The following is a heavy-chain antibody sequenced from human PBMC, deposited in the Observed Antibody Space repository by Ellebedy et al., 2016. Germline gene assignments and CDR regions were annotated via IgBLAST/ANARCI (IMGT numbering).Heavy chain of an antibody. J-gene: IGHJ4*02. CDR3: ARLSAGDCTNGVCSRAAFDY. CDR1: GFTFSDHY. D-gene: IGHD2-8*01. CDR2: TRNKANSYTT. V-gene: IGHV3-72*01. Sequence: GGSLRLSCAASGFTFSDHYMDWVRQAPGKGLEWVGRTRNKANSYTTEYAASVKGRFTISRDDSKNSLYLQMNSLKTEDTAVYYCARLSAGDCTNGVCSRAAFDYWGQGTLVTVSS.